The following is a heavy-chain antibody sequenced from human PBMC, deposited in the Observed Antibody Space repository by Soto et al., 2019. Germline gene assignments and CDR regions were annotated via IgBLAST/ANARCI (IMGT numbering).Heavy chain of an antibody. Sequence: GGSLILSWAASGFTFSSYVMHWVRQAPGKGLEWVAVISYDGSNKYYADSVKGRFTISRDNSKNTLYLQMNSLRAEDTAVYYCAKDHSSSWNVMSDPPTYGMDVWGQGTTVTVSS. V-gene: IGHV3-30*18. J-gene: IGHJ6*02. D-gene: IGHD6-13*01. CDR2: ISYDGSNK. CDR1: GFTFSSYV. CDR3: AKDHSSSWNVMSDPPTYGMDV.